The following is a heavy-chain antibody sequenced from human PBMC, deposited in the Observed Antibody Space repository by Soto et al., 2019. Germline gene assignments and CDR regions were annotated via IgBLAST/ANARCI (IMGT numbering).Heavy chain of an antibody. CDR1: GFTFSSYA. Sequence: PGESLKISCAASGFTFSSYAMSWVRQAPGKGLEWVSAISGSGGSTYYADSVKSRFTISRDNSKNTLYLQMNSLRAEDTAVYYCANRLRREGYFDYWGQGTLVTVSS. D-gene: IGHD1-26*01. CDR2: ISGSGGST. V-gene: IGHV3-23*01. CDR3: ANRLRREGYFDY. J-gene: IGHJ4*02.